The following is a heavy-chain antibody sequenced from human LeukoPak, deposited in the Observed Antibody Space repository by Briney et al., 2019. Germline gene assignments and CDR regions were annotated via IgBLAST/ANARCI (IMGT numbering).Heavy chain of an antibody. D-gene: IGHD3-22*01. CDR2: INHSGST. Sequence: SQTLSLTCAVYGGSFSGYYWSWIRQPPGKGLEWIGEINHSGSTNYNPSLKSRVTISVDTSKNQFSLKLSSVTAADAAVYYCATLLYYDSSGYIDHWGQGTLVTVSS. CDR3: ATLLYYDSSGYIDH. V-gene: IGHV4-34*01. J-gene: IGHJ4*02. CDR1: GGSFSGYY.